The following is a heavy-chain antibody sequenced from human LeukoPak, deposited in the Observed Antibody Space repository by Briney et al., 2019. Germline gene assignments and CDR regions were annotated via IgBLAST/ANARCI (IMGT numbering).Heavy chain of an antibody. D-gene: IGHD2-2*01. CDR1: GFAFSLYA. CDR2: INDVSSDI. J-gene: IGHJ4*02. V-gene: IGHV3-21*05. CDR3: ARDTFQPGLIDS. Sequence: QPGGPLRLSCAASGFAFSLYAMNWVRQAPGKGLEWVSYINDVSSDIHYAGSVRGRFTISRDDARKTLHLQLSSLRVEDTAVYYCARDTFQPGLIDSWGQGTLVTVSS.